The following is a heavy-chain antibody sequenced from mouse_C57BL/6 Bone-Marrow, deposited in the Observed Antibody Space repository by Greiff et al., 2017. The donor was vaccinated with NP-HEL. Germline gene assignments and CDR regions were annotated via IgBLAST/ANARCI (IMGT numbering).Heavy chain of an antibody. J-gene: IGHJ2*01. CDR3: ARSEDSNYLDY. CDR1: GYAFTNYL. V-gene: IGHV1-54*01. D-gene: IGHD2-5*01. CDR2: INPGSGGT. Sequence: VQLQQSGAELVRPGTSVKVSCKASGYAFTNYLIEWVKQRPGQGLEWIGVINPGSGGTNYNEKFKGKATLTADKSSSTAYMQLSSLTSEDSAVYFCARSEDSNYLDYWGQGTTLTVSS.